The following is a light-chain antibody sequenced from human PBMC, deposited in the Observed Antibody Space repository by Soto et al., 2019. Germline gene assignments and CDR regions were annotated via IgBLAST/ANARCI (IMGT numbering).Light chain of an antibody. CDR2: GAS. Sequence: EIVMTQSPATLSVSPGERATLSCRASQSVSSNLAWYQQKPGQAPRLLIYGASTRATGIPARFSGSGSGTEFTLTISSLQSEDFATYYCQQTLSLPPTFGQGTKV. V-gene: IGKV3-15*01. CDR1: QSVSSN. J-gene: IGKJ1*01. CDR3: QQTLSLPPT.